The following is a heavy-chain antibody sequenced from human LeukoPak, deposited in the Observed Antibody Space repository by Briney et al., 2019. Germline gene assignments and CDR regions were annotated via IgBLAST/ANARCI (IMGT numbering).Heavy chain of an antibody. J-gene: IGHJ3*02. CDR2: IIPIFGTA. V-gene: IGHV1-69*13. Sequence: SVKVSCXASGGTFSSYAISWVRQAPGQGLEWMGGIIPIFGTANYAQKFQGRVTITADESTSTAYMELSSLRSEDTAVYYCAAKSWGSGAFDIWGQGTMVTVSS. CDR1: GGTFSSYA. D-gene: IGHD3-16*01. CDR3: AAKSWGSGAFDI.